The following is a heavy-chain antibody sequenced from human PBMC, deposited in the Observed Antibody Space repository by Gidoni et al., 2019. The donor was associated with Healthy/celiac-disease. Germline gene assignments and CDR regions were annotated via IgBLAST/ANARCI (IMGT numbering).Heavy chain of an antibody. Sequence: QVQLVQSGAEVKKPGALVKVSCKASGYTFTSYYMHWVRQAPGQGLEWMGIINPSGGSTSYAQKFQGRVTMTRDTSTSTVYMELSSLRSEDTAVYYCARDRAYYDFWSGYWRAFDIWGQGTMVTVSS. V-gene: IGHV1-46*01. D-gene: IGHD3-3*01. CDR2: INPSGGST. J-gene: IGHJ3*02. CDR1: GYTFTSYY. CDR3: ARDRAYYDFWSGYWRAFDI.